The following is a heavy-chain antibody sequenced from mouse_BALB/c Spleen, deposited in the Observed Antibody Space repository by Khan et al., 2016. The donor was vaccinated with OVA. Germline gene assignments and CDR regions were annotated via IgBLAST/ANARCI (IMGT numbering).Heavy chain of an antibody. CDR3: ARNYGSAWSVY. D-gene: IGHD1-2*01. CDR1: GFTFTDYY. Sequence: EVELVESGGGLVQPGGSLRLSCATSGFTFTDYYMSWVRQPPGKALEWLGFVRNKANGYTTEYNASVKGQFTISRDNSQSILYLQMNTLRAEDSATYYCARNYGSAWSVYWGQGTLVTVSA. CDR2: VRNKANGYTT. V-gene: IGHV7-3*02. J-gene: IGHJ3*01.